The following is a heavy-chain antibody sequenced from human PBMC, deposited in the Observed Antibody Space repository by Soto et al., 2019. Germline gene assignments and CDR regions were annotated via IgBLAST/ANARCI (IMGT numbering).Heavy chain of an antibody. J-gene: IGHJ4*02. V-gene: IGHV3-33*01. Sequence: GGSLRLSCAASGFTFNNYGMHWVRQGPGKGLEWVAVIWYDGSKKYYADSVKGRFTISRDNSKNTLYLQMNSLRAEDTAVYYCAREQDFDYWGQGTLVTVSS. CDR3: AREQDFDY. CDR2: IWYDGSKK. CDR1: GFTFNNYG.